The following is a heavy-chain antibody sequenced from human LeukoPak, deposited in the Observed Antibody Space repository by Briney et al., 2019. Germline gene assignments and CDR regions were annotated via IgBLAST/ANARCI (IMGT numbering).Heavy chain of an antibody. CDR3: ATPGGSEAGC. J-gene: IGHJ4*02. Sequence: GGALRLSCAASGFTFSSYWMHWVRQAPGKGLEWVSAISGSGGSTYYADSVKGRFTISRDNSKNTLYLQMNSLRAEDTAVYYCATPGGSEAGCWGQGTLVTVSS. CDR1: GFTFSSYW. D-gene: IGHD2-15*01. CDR2: ISGSGGST. V-gene: IGHV3-23*01.